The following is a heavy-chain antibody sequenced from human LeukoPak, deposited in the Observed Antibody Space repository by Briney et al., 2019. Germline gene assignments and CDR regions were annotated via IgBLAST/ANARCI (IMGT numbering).Heavy chain of an antibody. Sequence: GGSLRLSCAASGFTFSSYEMNWVRQAPGKGLEWVSYISSSGSTIYYADSVKGRFTISRDNAKNSLYLQMNSLRAEDTAVHYCASMTTVTTRGFNWFDPWGQGTLVTVSS. J-gene: IGHJ5*02. CDR3: ASMTTVTTRGFNWFDP. CDR2: ISSSGSTI. CDR1: GFTFSSYE. D-gene: IGHD4-17*01. V-gene: IGHV3-48*03.